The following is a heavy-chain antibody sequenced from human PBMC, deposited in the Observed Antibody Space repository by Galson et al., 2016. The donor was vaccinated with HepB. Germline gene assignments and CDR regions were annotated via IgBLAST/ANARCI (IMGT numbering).Heavy chain of an antibody. J-gene: IGHJ4*02. CDR3: GRGRQQVDY. V-gene: IGHV4-31*03. CDR1: GGSISSGGYY. CDR2: IYYTGST. Sequence: TLSLTCTVSGGSISSGGYYWTWIRQHPGKGLEWIGYIYYTGSTHYNPSLKSRVSISMGTSKNHFSLRLTSLTAADTAVYFCGRGRQQVDYWGQGILVTVSS. D-gene: IGHD6-13*01.